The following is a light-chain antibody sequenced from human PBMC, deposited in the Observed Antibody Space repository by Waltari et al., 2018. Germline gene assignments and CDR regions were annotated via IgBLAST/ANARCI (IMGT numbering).Light chain of an antibody. CDR2: DAS. CDR1: QDISNY. CDR3: QQYDNLPYT. Sequence: DIQMTQSPSSLSASVVDRVTITCQASQDISNYLNWYQQKPGKAPKLLIYDASNLETEVPSRFSGSGSGTDFTFTISSLQPEDIATYYCQQYDNLPYTFGQGTKLEIK. J-gene: IGKJ2*01. V-gene: IGKV1-33*01.